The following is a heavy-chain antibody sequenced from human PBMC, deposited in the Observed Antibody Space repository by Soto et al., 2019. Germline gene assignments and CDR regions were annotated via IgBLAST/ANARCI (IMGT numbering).Heavy chain of an antibody. CDR2: ISGSGGST. Sequence: GGSLRLSCAASGFTFSSYAMSWVRQAPGKGLEWVSAISGSGGSTYYADSVKGRFTISRDNSKNTLYLQMNSLRAEDTAVYYCATPDSSSWYHYYYMDVWGKGTTVTVSS. CDR3: ATPDSSSWYHYYYMDV. CDR1: GFTFSSYA. V-gene: IGHV3-23*01. D-gene: IGHD6-13*01. J-gene: IGHJ6*03.